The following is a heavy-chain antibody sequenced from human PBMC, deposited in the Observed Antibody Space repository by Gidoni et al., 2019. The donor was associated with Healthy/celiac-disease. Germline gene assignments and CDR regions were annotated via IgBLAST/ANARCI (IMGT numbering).Heavy chain of an antibody. CDR1: GFTFSSYW. CDR2: ITQAGSEK. J-gene: IGHJ4*02. D-gene: IGHD6-19*01. CDR3: ARDGSYSSGWYKGYYFDY. V-gene: IGHV3-7*04. Sequence: EVQLVESGGGLVQPGGSLRLSCAASGFTFSSYWMSWVRQAPGKGLEWVANITQAGSEKYYVDSVKGRFTISRDNAKNSLYLQMNSLRAEDTAVYYCARDGSYSSGWYKGYYFDYWGQGTLVTVSS.